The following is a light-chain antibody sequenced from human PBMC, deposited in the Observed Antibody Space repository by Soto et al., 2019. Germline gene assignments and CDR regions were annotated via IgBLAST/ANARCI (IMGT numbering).Light chain of an antibody. J-gene: IGKJ5*01. V-gene: IGKV1-39*01. CDR2: VAS. CDR3: QHSYSMPSA. Sequence: MQRKKSPSFPSVSVAEKVTITCQASQNINNYLNWYQQKPGRAPRLLIYVASTLQSGVPSRFTGSGSGTEFTLTISGLQPEDFATYYCQHSYSMPSAFCQGTRLAI. CDR1: QNINNY.